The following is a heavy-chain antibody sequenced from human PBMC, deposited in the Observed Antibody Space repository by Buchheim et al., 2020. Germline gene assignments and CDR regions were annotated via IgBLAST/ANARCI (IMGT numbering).Heavy chain of an antibody. V-gene: IGHV3-30*04. J-gene: IGHJ4*02. D-gene: IGHD3-10*01. CDR3: ARLFGSGEDPFDY. CDR2: ISHDGSNK. CDR1: GFTFSSYA. Sequence: QVQLVESGGGVVQPGRSLRLSCAASGFTFSSYAMHWVRQAPGKGLEWVAVISHDGSNKYYADSVKGRFTISRDNSKNTLYLQMNSLRAEDTAVYYCARLFGSGEDPFDYWGQGTL.